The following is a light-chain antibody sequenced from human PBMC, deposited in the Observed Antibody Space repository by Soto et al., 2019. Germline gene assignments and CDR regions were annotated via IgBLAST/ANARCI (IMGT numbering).Light chain of an antibody. CDR1: QAVTNY. CDR3: QQYENLPLT. CDR2: DAS. J-gene: IGKJ4*01. Sequence: DITLTRSPSSLSASVGERVSITCQASQAVTNYLNWYQQKPGKAPKLLFSDASNLETGVPSRFTGSGSGTHFTLTISNLQPEDFATYYCQQYENLPLTFGGGTHVE. V-gene: IGKV1-33*01.